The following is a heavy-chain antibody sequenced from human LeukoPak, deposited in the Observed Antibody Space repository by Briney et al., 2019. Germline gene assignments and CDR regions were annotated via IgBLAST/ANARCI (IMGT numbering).Heavy chain of an antibody. V-gene: IGHV3-30*02. D-gene: IGHD2-2*01. CDR1: GFTFSSYG. CDR2: IRYDGSNK. J-gene: IGHJ4*02. Sequence: PGGSLRLSCAASGFTFSSYGMHWVRQAPGKGLEWVAFIRYDGSNKYYADSVKGRFTISRDNSKNTLYLQMNSLRAEDTAVYYCAKDQVLVVPAAIIDYWGQGTLVTVSS. CDR3: AKDQVLVVPAAIIDY.